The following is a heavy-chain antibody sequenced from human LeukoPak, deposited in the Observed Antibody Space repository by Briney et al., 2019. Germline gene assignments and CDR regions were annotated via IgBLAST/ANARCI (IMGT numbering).Heavy chain of an antibody. J-gene: IGHJ4*02. V-gene: IGHV3-13*01. Sequence: GGSLRLSCAASGFIFTKYDMHWVRHVTGRGLEWVSGIDRDGVTYYSGSVKGRFTMSRENGENSVYLQLNSLRAGDTAVYFCARENLEYGDYAIDYWGQGILVTVSS. CDR3: ARENLEYGDYAIDY. CDR1: GFIFTKYD. D-gene: IGHD4-17*01. CDR2: IDRDGVT.